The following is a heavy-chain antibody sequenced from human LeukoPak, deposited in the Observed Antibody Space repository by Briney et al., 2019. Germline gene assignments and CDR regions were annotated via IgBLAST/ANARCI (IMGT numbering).Heavy chain of an antibody. CDR1: GFTFSDHY. CDR2: TRNKANSYTT. Sequence: PGGSLRLSCAASGFTFSDHYMDWVRQAPGKGLEWVARTRNKANSYTTKYAASVQGRFIISRDDSENSLYLQTNSLKTEDTAVYYCARSRKWLDNWNFDLWGRGTLVTVSS. J-gene: IGHJ2*01. V-gene: IGHV3-72*01. D-gene: IGHD6-19*01. CDR3: ARSRKWLDNWNFDL.